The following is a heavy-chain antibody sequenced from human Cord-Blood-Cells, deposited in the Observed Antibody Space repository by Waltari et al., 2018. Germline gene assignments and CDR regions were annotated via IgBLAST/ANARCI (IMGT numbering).Heavy chain of an antibody. J-gene: IGHJ4*02. CDR3: AGENSSSGY. CDR2: INPNSVVT. V-gene: IGHV1-2*02. CDR1: GYTFTGYY. Sequence: QVQLVQSGAEVKKPGASVKVSCKASGYTFTGYYMHWVRQAPGQGLEWMGWINPNSVVTSYAQKFQGRVTMTRDTSISTAYMELSRLRSDDTAVYYCAGENSSSGYWGQGTLVTVSS. D-gene: IGHD6-6*01.